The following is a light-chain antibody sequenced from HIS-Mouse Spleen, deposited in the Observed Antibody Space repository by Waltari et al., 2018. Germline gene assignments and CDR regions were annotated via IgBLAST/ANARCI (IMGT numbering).Light chain of an antibody. Sequence: DIVMTQSPDSLAVSLGERATINFKSSQSVLYSSNNKNYLAWYQQKPGQPPKLLIYWDSTRESGVPDRFSGSGSGTDFTLTISSLQAEDVAVYYCQQYYSTPYTFGQGTKLEIK. CDR1: QSVLYSSNNKNY. CDR3: QQYYSTPYT. CDR2: WDS. J-gene: IGKJ2*01. V-gene: IGKV4-1*01.